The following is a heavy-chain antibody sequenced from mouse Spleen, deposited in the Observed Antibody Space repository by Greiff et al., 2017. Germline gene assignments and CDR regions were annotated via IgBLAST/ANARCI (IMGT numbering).Heavy chain of an antibody. CDR3: ASSGWDGGWFAY. CDR2: IDPANGNT. V-gene: IGHV14-3*01. Sequence: EVMLVESVAELVRPGASVKLSCTASGFNIKNTYMHWVKQRPEQGLEWIGRIDPANGNTKYAPKFQGKATITADTSSNTAYLQLSSLTSEDTAIYYCASSGWDGGWFAYWGQGTLVTVSA. D-gene: IGHD4-1*01. J-gene: IGHJ3*01. CDR1: GFNIKNTY.